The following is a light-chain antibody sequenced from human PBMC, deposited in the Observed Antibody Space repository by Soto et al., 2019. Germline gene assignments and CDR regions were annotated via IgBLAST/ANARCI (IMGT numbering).Light chain of an antibody. CDR1: QSVSSSS. CDR3: QQYGSSPQP. Sequence: EIVLTHSPGTLSLSPGLRATLSCRASQSVSSSSLAWYKQKPGQAPRLLIAGASSRATGSPDKFSGSGSGTDFTLTISRLEPKDFAAYYCQQYGSSPQPFGQGTKVQIK. V-gene: IGKV3-20*01. CDR2: GAS. J-gene: IGKJ1*01.